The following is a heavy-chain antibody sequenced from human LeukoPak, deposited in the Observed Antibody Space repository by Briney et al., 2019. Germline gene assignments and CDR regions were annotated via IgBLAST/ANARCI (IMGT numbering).Heavy chain of an antibody. CDR3: ARDDGYSYGVDY. Sequence: GGSLRLSCAASGFTFSSYEMNWVRQAPGKGLERVSYISSSGSTIYYADSVKGRFTISRDNAKNSLYLQMNSLRAEDTAAYYCARDDGYSYGVDYWGQGTLVTVSS. V-gene: IGHV3-48*03. J-gene: IGHJ4*02. D-gene: IGHD5-18*01. CDR2: ISSSGSTI. CDR1: GFTFSSYE.